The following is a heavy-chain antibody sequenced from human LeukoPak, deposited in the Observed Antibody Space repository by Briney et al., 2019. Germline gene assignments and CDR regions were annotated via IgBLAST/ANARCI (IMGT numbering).Heavy chain of an antibody. D-gene: IGHD6-19*01. V-gene: IGHV4-59*08. J-gene: IGHJ4*02. CDR2: IYYSGST. Sequence: SETLSLTCTVSGGSISSYYWSWIRQPPGKGLEWIGYIYYSGSTNYNPSLKSRVTISVDTSKNQFSLKLSSVTAADTAVYYCARHSSGWYSDFDYWGQGTLVTVSS. CDR3: ARHSSGWYSDFDY. CDR1: GGSISSYY.